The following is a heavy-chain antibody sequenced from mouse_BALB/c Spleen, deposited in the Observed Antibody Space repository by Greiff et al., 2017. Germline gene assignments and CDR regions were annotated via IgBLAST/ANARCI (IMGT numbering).Heavy chain of an antibody. D-gene: IGHD1-1*02. J-gene: IGHJ4*01. V-gene: IGHV5-6-5*01. CDR1: GFTFSSYA. CDR3: ARGRGGYYAMHY. Sequence: EVKVVESGGGLVKPGGSLKLSCAASGFTFSSYAMSWVRQTPEKRLEWVASISSGGSTYYPDSVKGRFTISRDNARNILYLQMSSLRSEDTAMYYCARGRGGYYAMHYWGQGTSVTVSS. CDR2: ISSGGST.